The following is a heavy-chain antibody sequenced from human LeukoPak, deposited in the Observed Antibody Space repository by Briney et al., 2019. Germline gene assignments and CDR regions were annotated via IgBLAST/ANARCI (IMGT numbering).Heavy chain of an antibody. D-gene: IGHD5-12*01. CDR2: IYHSGST. V-gene: IGHV4-34*01. J-gene: IGHJ4*02. Sequence: SETLSLTCAVYGGSFSGYYWSWIRQPPGKGLEWIGSIYHSGSTDYNPSLKSRVTISVDTSKNQFSLKLSSVTAADTAVYYCARGGYSGYFNPYYFDYWGQGTLVTVSS. CDR3: ARGGYSGYFNPYYFDY. CDR1: GGSFSGYY.